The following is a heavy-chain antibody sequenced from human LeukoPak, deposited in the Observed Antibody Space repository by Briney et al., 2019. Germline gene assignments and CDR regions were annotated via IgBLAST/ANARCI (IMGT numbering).Heavy chain of an antibody. V-gene: IGHV4-39*07. D-gene: IGHD3-3*01. J-gene: IGHJ3*02. Sequence: SETLSLTCTVSGGSISSSSYYWGWIRQPPGKGPEWIGSIYDSGSTYYNPSLKSRVTISVDTSKNQFSLKLSSVTAADTAVYYCARRYYDFWSGYNADAFDIWGQGTMVTVSS. CDR1: GGSISSSSYY. CDR2: IYDSGST. CDR3: ARRYYDFWSGYNADAFDI.